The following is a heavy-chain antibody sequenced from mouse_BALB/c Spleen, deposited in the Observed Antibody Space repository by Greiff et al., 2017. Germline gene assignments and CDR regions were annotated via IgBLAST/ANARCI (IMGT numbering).Heavy chain of an antibody. CDR1: GFTFSSFG. Sequence: EVKLMESGGGLVQPGGSRKLSCAASGFTFSSFGMHWVRQAPEKGLEWVAYISSGSSTIYYADTVKGRFTISRDNPKNTLFLQMTSLRSEDTAMYYCARSNGPTWFAYWGQGTLVTVSA. V-gene: IGHV5-17*02. J-gene: IGHJ3*01. CDR2: ISSGSSTI. D-gene: IGHD1-2*01. CDR3: ARSNGPTWFAY.